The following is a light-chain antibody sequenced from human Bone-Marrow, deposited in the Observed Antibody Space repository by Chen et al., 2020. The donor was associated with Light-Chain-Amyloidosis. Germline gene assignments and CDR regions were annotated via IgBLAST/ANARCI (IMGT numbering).Light chain of an antibody. Sequence: SCVLTQPSSVSVAPGQTATIACGGNNIGSTSVHWYQQTPGQAPLLVVYDDSDRPSGIPEGLSGSNSGNTATLTISRVEAGDEADYYCQVWDRSSDRPVFGGGTKLTVL. J-gene: IGLJ3*02. CDR1: NIGSTS. V-gene: IGLV3-21*02. CDR2: DDS. CDR3: QVWDRSSDRPV.